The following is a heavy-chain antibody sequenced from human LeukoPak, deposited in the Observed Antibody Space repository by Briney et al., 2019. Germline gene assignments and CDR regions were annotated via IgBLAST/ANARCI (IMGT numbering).Heavy chain of an antibody. CDR3: ARGASSGYYAFDI. CDR1: GFTFSGYA. Sequence: GRSLRLSCAASGFTFSGYAMHWVRQAPGKGLEWVAVISYDGSNKYYADSVKGRFTISRDNSKNTLYLQMNSLRAEDTAVYYCARGASSGYYAFDIWGQGTMVTVSS. V-gene: IGHV3-30*01. D-gene: IGHD3-22*01. J-gene: IGHJ3*02. CDR2: ISYDGSNK.